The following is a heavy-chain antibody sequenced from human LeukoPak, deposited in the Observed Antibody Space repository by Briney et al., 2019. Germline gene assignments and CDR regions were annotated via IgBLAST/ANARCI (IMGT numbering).Heavy chain of an antibody. CDR1: GWSVSGYY. CDR3: ARGRQLWLPSPFDY. Sequence: PAETLSLTCAVYGWSVSGYYLSWIRQPPGKGLESIWEINHSGSTKYNPSLKSRFTISIDTFKNQFSLKLSSVTAADTAVYYCARGRQLWLPSPFDYWGQGTLVTVSS. CDR2: INHSGST. D-gene: IGHD5-18*01. J-gene: IGHJ4*02. V-gene: IGHV4-34*01.